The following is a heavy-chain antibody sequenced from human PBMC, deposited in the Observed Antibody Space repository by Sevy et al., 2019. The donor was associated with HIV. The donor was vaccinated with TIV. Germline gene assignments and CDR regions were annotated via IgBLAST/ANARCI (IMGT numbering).Heavy chain of an antibody. J-gene: IGHJ6*02. Sequence: ASVKVSCKASGGTFSSYAISWVRQAPGQGLEWMGGIIPIFGTANYAQKFQGRVTITADESTSTAYMELSSLRSEDTAVYYCANKRGGIVVVPALSAYYYYGMDVWGQGTTVTVSS. D-gene: IGHD2-2*01. V-gene: IGHV1-69*13. CDR2: IIPIFGTA. CDR1: GGTFSSYA. CDR3: ANKRGGIVVVPALSAYYYYGMDV.